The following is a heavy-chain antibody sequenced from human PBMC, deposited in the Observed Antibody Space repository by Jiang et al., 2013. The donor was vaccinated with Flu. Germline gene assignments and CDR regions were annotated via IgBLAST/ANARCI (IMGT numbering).Heavy chain of an antibody. CDR1: GGTFSSYA. D-gene: IGHD3-16*02. V-gene: IGHV1-69*06. J-gene: IGHJ3*02. Sequence: GAEVKKPGSSVKVSCKASGGTFSSYAISWVRQAPGQGLEWMGGIIPIFGTANYAQKFQGRVTITADKSTSTAYMELSSLRSEDTAVYYCARVEQQSLWGDYRYAFDIWGQRDNGHRLF. CDR2: IIPIFGTA. CDR3: ARVEQQSLWGDYRYAFDI.